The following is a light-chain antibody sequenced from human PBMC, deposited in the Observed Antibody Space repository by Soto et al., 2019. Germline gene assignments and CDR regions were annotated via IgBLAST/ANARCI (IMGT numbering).Light chain of an antibody. Sequence: DIPMTQSPSSLSASVGDRVTITCQASQDISNYLNWYQQKPGKAPKLLIYDASNLETGVPSRFSGRGSGTDFTFTISSLQPEDIATYYCQQYDNLPHFGPGTKVDIK. CDR1: QDISNY. V-gene: IGKV1-33*01. CDR3: QQYDNLPH. J-gene: IGKJ3*01. CDR2: DAS.